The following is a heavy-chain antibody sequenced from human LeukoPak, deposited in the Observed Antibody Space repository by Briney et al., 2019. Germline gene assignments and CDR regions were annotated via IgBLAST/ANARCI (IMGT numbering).Heavy chain of an antibody. J-gene: IGHJ4*02. Sequence: GASVKVSCKASGYTLSNYYMHWVRQAPGQRLEWMGWINAATGNTKYSQKFQGRVTISRDTTANTAYMELRSLRSEDTAVYYCVRDWGYCTGGGSCYSWGGYFDCWGQGSLVTVSS. D-gene: IGHD2-15*01. V-gene: IGHV1-3*01. CDR3: VRDWGYCTGGGSCYSWGGYFDC. CDR1: GYTLSNYY. CDR2: INAATGNT.